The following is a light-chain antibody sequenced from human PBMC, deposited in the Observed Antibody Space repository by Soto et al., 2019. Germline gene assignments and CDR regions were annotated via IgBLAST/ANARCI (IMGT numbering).Light chain of an antibody. CDR3: QQRSKWPLT. V-gene: IGKV3-11*01. Sequence: ETVITQSPATLSVSPGERATLSRRASQSVSSDLAWYQQKPGQAPRLLIYGVSSRATGIPDRFSGSGCGTDFTLTISSLEPEDFAVDYCQQRSKWPLTFGGGTKVDIK. CDR1: QSVSSD. J-gene: IGKJ4*01. CDR2: GVS.